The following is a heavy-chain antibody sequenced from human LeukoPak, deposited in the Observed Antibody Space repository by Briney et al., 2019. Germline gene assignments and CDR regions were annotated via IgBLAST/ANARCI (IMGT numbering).Heavy chain of an antibody. CDR2: IWYDGSNK. V-gene: IGHV3-33*06. D-gene: IGHD3-9*01. Sequence: GGSLRLSCAASGFTFSTYGMHWVRQAPGKGLEWVAIIWYDGSNKYYADSVKGRFTISRDNSKNTLYLQMNSLRAEDTAVYYCAKTTVLRYFDWFRPRGQGTLVTVSS. CDR3: AKTTVLRYFDWFRP. CDR1: GFTFSTYG. J-gene: IGHJ5*02.